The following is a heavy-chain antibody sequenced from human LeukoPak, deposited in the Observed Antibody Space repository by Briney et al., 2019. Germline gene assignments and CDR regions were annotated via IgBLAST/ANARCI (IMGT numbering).Heavy chain of an antibody. D-gene: IGHD6-6*01. J-gene: IGHJ1*01. CDR3: AKSRSSSDEYFQH. CDR1: GYTFTSYG. CDR2: IIPIFGTA. Sequence: SVKVSCKASGYTFTSYGISWVRQAPGQGLEWMGGIIPIFGTANYAQKFQGRVTITADESTSTAYMELSSLRSEDTAVYYCAKSRSSSDEYFQHWGQGTLVTVSS. V-gene: IGHV1-69*13.